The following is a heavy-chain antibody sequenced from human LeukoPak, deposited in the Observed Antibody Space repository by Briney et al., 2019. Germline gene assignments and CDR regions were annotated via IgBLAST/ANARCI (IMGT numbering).Heavy chain of an antibody. V-gene: IGHV1-46*01. D-gene: IGHD3-16*01. Sequence: ASVKVSCTASGYTFTSYYMHWVRQAPGQGLEWMGIINPSGGSTSYAQKFQGRVTMTRDTSTSTVYMELSSLRSEDTAVYYCARDFTVQYYDYVWGSAYFDYWGQGTLVTVSS. CDR1: GYTFTSYY. CDR3: ARDFTVQYYDYVWGSAYFDY. J-gene: IGHJ4*02. CDR2: INPSGGST.